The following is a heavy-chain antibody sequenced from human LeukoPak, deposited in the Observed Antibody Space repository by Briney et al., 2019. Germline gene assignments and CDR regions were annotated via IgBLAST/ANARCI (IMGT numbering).Heavy chain of an antibody. CDR2: INHSGST. Sequence: SETLSLTCAVYGGSFGGYYWSWIRQPPGKGLEWIGEINHSGSTNYNPSLKSRVTISVDTSKNQFSLKLSSVTAADTAVYYCARDGQLVDYEVDYWGQGTLVTVSS. J-gene: IGHJ4*02. CDR1: GGSFGGYY. CDR3: ARDGQLVDYEVDY. D-gene: IGHD6-6*01. V-gene: IGHV4-34*01.